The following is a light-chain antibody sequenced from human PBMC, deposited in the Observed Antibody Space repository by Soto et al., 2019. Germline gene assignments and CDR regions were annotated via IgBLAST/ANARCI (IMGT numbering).Light chain of an antibody. CDR3: QHYNHWPMYT. V-gene: IGKV3-15*01. J-gene: IGKJ2*01. Sequence: ELVMTQSPATLSASPGETASLSSRASQSFITTVAWYQQKPGQAPRFLFYGPSTRATGIPARFSGSGSGTEFTLTISSLQSEDFAVYYCQHYNHWPMYTFGQGTKVEIK. CDR2: GPS. CDR1: QSFITT.